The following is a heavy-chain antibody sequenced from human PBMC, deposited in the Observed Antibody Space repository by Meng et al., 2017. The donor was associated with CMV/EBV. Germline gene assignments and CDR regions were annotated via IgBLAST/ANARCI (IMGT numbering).Heavy chain of an antibody. CDR2: ISSSSSTI. Sequence: GESLKISCAASGFTFSSYSMNWARQAPGKGLEWVSYISSSSSTIYYADSVKGRFTISRDNAKNSLYLQMNSLRAEDTAVYYCARGLAARPWDYWGQGTLVTVSS. D-gene: IGHD6-6*01. CDR3: ARGLAARPWDY. J-gene: IGHJ4*02. CDR1: GFTFSSYS. V-gene: IGHV3-48*04.